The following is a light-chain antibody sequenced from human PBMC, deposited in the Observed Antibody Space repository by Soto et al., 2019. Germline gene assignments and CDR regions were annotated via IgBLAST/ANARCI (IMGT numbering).Light chain of an antibody. CDR2: DAS. CDR1: QTVRNN. Sequence: EFVLTQSPGTLSLSPGERATLSCRASQTVRNNYLAWYQQKPGQAPRLLIYDASTRATGIPARFSGSGSGTEFTLTVSSLQSEDFAVYYCQQYIKWPITFGQGTRLEI. CDR3: QQYIKWPIT. J-gene: IGKJ5*01. V-gene: IGKV3-15*01.